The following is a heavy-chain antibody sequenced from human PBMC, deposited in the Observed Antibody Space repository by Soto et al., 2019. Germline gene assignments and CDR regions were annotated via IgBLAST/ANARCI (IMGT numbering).Heavy chain of an antibody. CDR2: IYYSGNT. Sequence: QVQLHESGPGLVKPSQTLSLTCTVSGGSTSSDNYWSWIRQPPGKGLEWIWHIYYSGNTDYNPSLKSRLAISIDTSKNPFSLKLSSVTAADTAVYFCAREGGESSDGLYYFDSWGQGSLVTVSS. CDR3: AREGGESSDGLYYFDS. D-gene: IGHD3-16*01. CDR1: GGSTSSDNY. J-gene: IGHJ4*02. V-gene: IGHV4-30-4*01.